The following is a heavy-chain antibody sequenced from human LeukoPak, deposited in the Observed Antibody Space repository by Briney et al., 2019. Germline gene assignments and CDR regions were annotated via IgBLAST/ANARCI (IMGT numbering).Heavy chain of an antibody. J-gene: IGHJ5*02. V-gene: IGHV3-23*01. D-gene: IGHD6-19*01. Sequence: GGSLRLSCVASGFTFSSYGMTWVRQAPGKGPEWVSVISSSAGSTYYADSVKGRFTISRDNSKNTLYLQMNSLRAEDTAVYYCAKGFTSGWANWFDPWGQGTLVTVSS. CDR3: AKGFTSGWANWFDP. CDR1: GFTFSSYG. CDR2: ISSSAGST.